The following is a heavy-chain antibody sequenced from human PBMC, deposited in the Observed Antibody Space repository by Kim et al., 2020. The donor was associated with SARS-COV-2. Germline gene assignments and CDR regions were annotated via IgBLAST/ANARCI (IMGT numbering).Heavy chain of an antibody. CDR3: ARGHRESIVVVIAPRPYYYYMDV. J-gene: IGHJ6*03. D-gene: IGHD2-21*01. V-gene: IGHV1-8*01. CDR1: GYTFTSYD. Sequence: ASVKVSCKASGYTFTSYDINWVRQATGQGLEWMGWMNPNSGNTGYAQKFQGRVTMTRNTSISTAYMELSSLRSEDTAVYYCARGHRESIVVVIAPRPYYYYMDVWGKGTTVTVSS. CDR2: MNPNSGNT.